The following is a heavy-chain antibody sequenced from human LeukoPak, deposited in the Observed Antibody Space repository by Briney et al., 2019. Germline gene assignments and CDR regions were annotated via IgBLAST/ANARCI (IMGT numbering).Heavy chain of an antibody. CDR3: AREAGARFLPFDY. CDR2: IYYSGSI. V-gene: IGHV4-39*02. Sequence: PSETLSLTCTVSGGSISSSGYYWGWIRQPPGKGLEWIGSIYYSGSIFYNPSLKSRVTISGDTSKNQFSLKLSSVTAADTAVYYCAREAGARFLPFDYWGQGTLVTVSS. J-gene: IGHJ4*02. D-gene: IGHD3-3*01. CDR1: GGSISSSGYY.